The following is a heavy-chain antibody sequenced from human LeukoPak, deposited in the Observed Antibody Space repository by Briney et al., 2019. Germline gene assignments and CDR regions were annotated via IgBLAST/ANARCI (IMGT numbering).Heavy chain of an antibody. CDR1: GFTFSSYG. CDR2: ISYDGSNK. V-gene: IGHV3-30*18. CDR3: AKAGTGTTGYYFDY. Sequence: QPGGSLRLSCAASGFTFSSYGMHWVRQAPGKGLEWVVVISYDGSNKYYADSVKGRFTISRDNSKNTLYLQMNSLRAEDTAVYYCAKAGTGTTGYYFDYWGQGTLVTVSS. D-gene: IGHD1-1*01. J-gene: IGHJ4*02.